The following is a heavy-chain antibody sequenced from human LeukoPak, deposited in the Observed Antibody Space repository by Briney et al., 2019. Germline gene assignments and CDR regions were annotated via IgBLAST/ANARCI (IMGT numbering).Heavy chain of an antibody. Sequence: PGGSLRLSCAASGFTFSSYAMHWVRQAPGKGLEWVAVISYDGSNKYYADSVKGRFTISRDNSKNTLYLQMNSLRAEDTAVYYCARSIAAAGPDPYSMDVWGQGTTVTVSS. CDR1: GFTFSSYA. CDR2: ISYDGSNK. D-gene: IGHD6-13*01. CDR3: ARSIAAAGPDPYSMDV. V-gene: IGHV3-30-3*01. J-gene: IGHJ6*02.